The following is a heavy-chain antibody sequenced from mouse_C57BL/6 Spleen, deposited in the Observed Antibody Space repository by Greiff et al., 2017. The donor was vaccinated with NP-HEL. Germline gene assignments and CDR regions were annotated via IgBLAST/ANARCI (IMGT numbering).Heavy chain of an antibody. CDR3: ARGYYGGSYYYAMDY. CDR1: GYTFTDYY. D-gene: IGHD1-1*01. J-gene: IGHJ4*01. CDR2: INPNNGGT. V-gene: IGHV1-26*01. Sequence: EVQLQQSGPELVKPGASVKISCKASGYTFTDYYMNWVKQSHGKSLEWIGDINPNNGGTSYNQKFKGKATLTVDKSSSTAYMELRSLTSEDSAVYYCARGYYGGSYYYAMDYWGQGTSVTVSS.